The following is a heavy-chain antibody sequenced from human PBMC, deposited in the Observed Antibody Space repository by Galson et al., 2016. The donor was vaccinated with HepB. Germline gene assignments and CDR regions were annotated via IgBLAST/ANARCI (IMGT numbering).Heavy chain of an antibody. J-gene: IGHJ2*01. CDR2: IIPMSGSV. V-gene: IGHV1-69*06. D-gene: IGHD6-19*01. CDR1: GGSFSRFA. CDR3: ARDRVDGDGPYWYFDL. Sequence: SVKVSCKASGGSFSRFAITWVKQSPGQGLEWMGRIIPMSGSVDYEQRFQGRVTIYADMSTSTVYMEVSSLSAADTAMYYCARDRVDGDGPYWYFDLWGRGTLVSVSS.